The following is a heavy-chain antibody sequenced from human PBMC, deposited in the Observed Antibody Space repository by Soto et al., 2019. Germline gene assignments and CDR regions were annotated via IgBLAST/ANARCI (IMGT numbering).Heavy chain of an antibody. V-gene: IGHV4-39*01. J-gene: IGHJ4*02. CDR3: ARHVIAAALFDY. CDR1: GGSISSSSYY. D-gene: IGHD6-13*01. CDR2: IYYSGST. Sequence: PSETLSLTCTVSGGSISSSSYYWGWIRQPPGKGLEWIGSIYYSGSTYYNPSLKSRVTISVDTSKSQFSLKLSSVTAADTAVYYCARHVIAAALFDYWGQGTLVTVSS.